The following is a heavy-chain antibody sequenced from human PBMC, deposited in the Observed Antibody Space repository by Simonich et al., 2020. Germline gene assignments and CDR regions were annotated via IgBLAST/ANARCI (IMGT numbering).Heavy chain of an antibody. D-gene: IGHD7-27*01. Sequence: QVQLVQSGAEVKKPGASVKVSCKASGYTFTGYYMHWGRQAPGQGLEWMGGINPNRGGTNYAQKFQGRVTMTRDTAISTAYMELSRLRSDDTAVYYCARGRLTGDKGAFDIWGQGTMVTVSS. CDR3: ARGRLTGDKGAFDI. CDR1: GYTFTGYY. CDR2: INPNRGGT. V-gene: IGHV1-2*02. J-gene: IGHJ3*02.